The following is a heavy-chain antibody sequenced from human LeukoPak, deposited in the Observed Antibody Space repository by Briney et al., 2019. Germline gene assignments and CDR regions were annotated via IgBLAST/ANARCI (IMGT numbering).Heavy chain of an antibody. CDR3: AKYGPQDSGSSHFDY. CDR1: GFTFSSYA. Sequence: GGSLRLSCAASGFTFSSYAMSWVRQAPGKGLEWVSAIRDSGSSTHYADSVKGRFTTSRDNSKNTLFLQMNSLRAEDTAIYYCAKYGPQDSGSSHFDYWGQGALVTVSS. V-gene: IGHV3-23*01. J-gene: IGHJ4*02. D-gene: IGHD1-26*01. CDR2: IRDSGSST.